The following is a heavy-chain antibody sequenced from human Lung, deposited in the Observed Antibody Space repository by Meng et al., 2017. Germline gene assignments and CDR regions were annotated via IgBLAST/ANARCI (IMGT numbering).Heavy chain of an antibody. CDR1: GFTFSSYE. Sequence: GESLKISCAASGFTFSSYEMHWVRQAPGKGLEWVSYISGSGRDIYYADSVKGRFIISRDNAKNSLYLQMNSLRVEDTAVYYCAREGYCANEICNPLYGMDVWGQGTTVTVSS. J-gene: IGHJ6*02. CDR2: ISGSGRDI. D-gene: IGHD2-8*01. V-gene: IGHV3-48*03. CDR3: AREGYCANEICNPLYGMDV.